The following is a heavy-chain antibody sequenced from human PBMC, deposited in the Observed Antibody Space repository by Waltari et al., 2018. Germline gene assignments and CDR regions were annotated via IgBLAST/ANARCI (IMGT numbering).Heavy chain of an antibody. CDR1: GGSISSYY. J-gene: IGHJ4*02. Sequence: QVQLQESGPGLVKPSETLSLTCTVSGGSISSYYWSWIRQPPGKGLEWIGYIYYSGSTNYNPSLKSRVTISVDTSKNQFSLKLSSVTAADTAVYYCARGIRRSGGYGYWGQGTLVTVSS. V-gene: IGHV4-59*01. D-gene: IGHD2-8*02. CDR2: IYYSGST. CDR3: ARGIRRSGGYGY.